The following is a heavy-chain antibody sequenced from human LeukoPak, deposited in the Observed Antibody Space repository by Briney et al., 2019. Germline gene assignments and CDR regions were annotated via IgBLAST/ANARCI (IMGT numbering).Heavy chain of an antibody. D-gene: IGHD5-18*01. V-gene: IGHV3-23*01. CDR3: AKGAAMVTYYYGMDV. CDR1: GFTFSTYW. J-gene: IGHJ6*02. CDR2: ISGSGGST. Sequence: PGGSLRLSCAASGFTFSTYWMNWVRQAPGKGLEWVSAISGSGGSTYYADSVKGRFTISRDNSKNTLYLQMNSLRAEDTAVYYCAKGAAMVTYYYGMDVWGQGTTVTVSS.